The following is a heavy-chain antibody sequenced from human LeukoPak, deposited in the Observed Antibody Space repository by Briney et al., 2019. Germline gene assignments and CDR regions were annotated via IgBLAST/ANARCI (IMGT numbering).Heavy chain of an antibody. V-gene: IGHV1-8*03. J-gene: IGHJ6*03. CDR3: ARGRKTVAGTNYYYMDV. D-gene: IGHD6-19*01. CDR1: VYTFTSYY. CDR2: MNPNSGNT. Sequence: ASLKVSCKASVYTFTSYYMHWVRQATGQGLEWMGWMNPNSGNTGYAQKFQGRVTITRNTSISTAYMELSSLRSEDTAVYYCARGRKTVAGTNYYYMDVWGKGTTVTVSS.